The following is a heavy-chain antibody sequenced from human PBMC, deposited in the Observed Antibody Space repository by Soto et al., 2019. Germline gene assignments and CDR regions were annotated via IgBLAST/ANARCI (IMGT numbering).Heavy chain of an antibody. V-gene: IGHV1-69*12. CDR3: AAVQRTITGRWGYSFDY. D-gene: IGHD1-20*01. CDR1: GGTFSSYA. CDR2: IIPIFGTA. J-gene: IGHJ4*02. Sequence: QVQLVQSGAEVKKPGSSVKVSCKASGGTFSSYAISWVRQAPGQGLEWMGGIIPIFGTANYAQKFQGRVTITADESTSTAYMEVGSLRSEDTAVYYCAAVQRTITGRWGYSFDYWGQGTLVTVSS.